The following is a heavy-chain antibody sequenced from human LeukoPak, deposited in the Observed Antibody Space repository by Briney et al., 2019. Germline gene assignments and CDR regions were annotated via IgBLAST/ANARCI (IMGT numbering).Heavy chain of an antibody. CDR2: ISGSGGST. CDR1: GFTFSSYA. Sequence: AGGSLRLSCAASGFTFSSYAMSWVRQGPEEGLEWVSAISGSGGSTYYADSVKGRFTISRDNSKNTLYLQMNSLRAEDTAVYYCAKDMTTVTYTSDYWGQGTLVTVSS. V-gene: IGHV3-23*01. J-gene: IGHJ4*02. CDR3: AKDMTTVTYTSDY. D-gene: IGHD4-17*01.